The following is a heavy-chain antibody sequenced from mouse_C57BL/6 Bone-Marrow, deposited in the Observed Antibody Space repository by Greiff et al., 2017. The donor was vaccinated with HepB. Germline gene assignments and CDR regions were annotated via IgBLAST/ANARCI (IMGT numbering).Heavy chain of an antibody. J-gene: IGHJ1*03. Sequence: VQLQQSGPGLVQPSQSLSITCTVSGFSLTSYGVHWVRQSPGKGLEWLGVIWSGGSTDYNAAFISRLSISKDNSKSQVFFKMNSLQADDTAIYYCARNPPYYYGSSPMYFDVWGTGTTVTVSS. V-gene: IGHV2-2*01. CDR1: GFSLTSYG. CDR3: ARNPPYYYGSSPMYFDV. D-gene: IGHD1-1*01. CDR2: IWSGGST.